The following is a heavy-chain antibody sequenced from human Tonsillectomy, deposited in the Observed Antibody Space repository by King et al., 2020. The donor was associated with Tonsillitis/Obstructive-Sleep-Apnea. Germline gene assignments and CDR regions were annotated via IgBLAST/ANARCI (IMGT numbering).Heavy chain of an antibody. V-gene: IGHV5-51*01. D-gene: IGHD2-8*01. Sequence: QLVQSGAEVKTPGESLKISCKGSGYNFTTYWIAWVRQMPGKGLEWMGIIYPGDSDTRYSPSFQGQVTISADQSISTAYLQWSGLKASDTAIYYCARRAVYDPYFDYWGQGILVTVSS. J-gene: IGHJ4*02. CDR2: IYPGDSDT. CDR3: ARRAVYDPYFDY. CDR1: GYNFTTYW.